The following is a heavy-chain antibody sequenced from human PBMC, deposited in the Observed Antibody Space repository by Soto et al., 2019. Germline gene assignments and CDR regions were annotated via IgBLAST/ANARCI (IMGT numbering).Heavy chain of an antibody. CDR2: INTYNGYT. V-gene: IGHV1-18*01. J-gene: IGHJ6*02. CDR1: GYTFTSCG. D-gene: IGHD4-4*01. Sequence: ASVKVSCKASGYTFTSCGISWVRQAPGQGLEWMGSINTYNGYTNYPQNFQGRVTMTTDTSTGTVYMELRSLTSDDTAWYYCARDLTKGLDVWGQGTTVTVSS. CDR3: ARDLTKGLDV.